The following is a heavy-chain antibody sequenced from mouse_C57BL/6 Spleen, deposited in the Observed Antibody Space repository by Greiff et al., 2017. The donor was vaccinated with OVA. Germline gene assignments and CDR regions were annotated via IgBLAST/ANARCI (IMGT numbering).Heavy chain of an antibody. J-gene: IGHJ2*01. CDR3: ARGRGITTVVAPFDY. Sequence: VQLQQPGAELVMPGASVKLSCKASGYTFTSYWMHWVKQRPGQGLEWIGEIDPSDSYTNYNQKFKGKSTLTVDKSSSPAYMQLSSLTSEDSAVYYCARGRGITTVVAPFDYWGQGTTLTVSS. D-gene: IGHD1-1*01. CDR2: IDPSDSYT. V-gene: IGHV1-69*01. CDR1: GYTFTSYW.